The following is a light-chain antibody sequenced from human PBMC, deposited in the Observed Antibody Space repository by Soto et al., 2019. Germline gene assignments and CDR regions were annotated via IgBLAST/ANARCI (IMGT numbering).Light chain of an antibody. V-gene: IGKV1-5*03. CDR2: KAT. CDR1: QSIGSG. Sequence: DFQMTQSPSTLSASVGDGVTITCRASQSIGSGLAWYQQQPGKAPKLLIYKATNLQRGVSSRFSGSGSGTDFTLTISSLQPEDFATYYCQQSYSTPMYTFGQGTKLEIK. J-gene: IGKJ2*01. CDR3: QQSYSTPMYT.